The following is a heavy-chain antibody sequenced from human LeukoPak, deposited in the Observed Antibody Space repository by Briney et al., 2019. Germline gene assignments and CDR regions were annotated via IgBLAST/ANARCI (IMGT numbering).Heavy chain of an antibody. J-gene: IGHJ6*03. V-gene: IGHV3-48*01. D-gene: IGHD3-10*01. Sequence: GGSLRLSCAASGFTFSSYSMNWVRQAPGEGLEWVSYISSSSSTIYYADSVKGRFTISRDNAKNSLYLQMNSLRAEDTAVYYCARGRITMVRGAKYYYYYYMDVWGKGTTVTVSS. CDR2: ISSSSSTI. CDR3: ARGRITMVRGAKYYYYYYMDV. CDR1: GFTFSSYS.